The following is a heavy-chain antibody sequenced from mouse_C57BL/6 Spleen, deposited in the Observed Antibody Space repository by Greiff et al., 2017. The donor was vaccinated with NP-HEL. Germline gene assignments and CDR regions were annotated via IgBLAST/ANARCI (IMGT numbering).Heavy chain of an antibody. V-gene: IGHV1-9*01. CDR1: GYTFTGYW. D-gene: IGHD2-1*01. CDR3: ARLDGTFFYFEV. Sequence: QVQLQQSGAELMKPGASVKLSCKATGYTFTGYWIEWVKQRPGHGLEWIGEILPGSGSTNYNEKFKGKATFTADTSSNTAYMQLSSLTTEDSAIYYCARLDGTFFYFEVWGTGTTVTVSS. J-gene: IGHJ1*03. CDR2: ILPGSGST.